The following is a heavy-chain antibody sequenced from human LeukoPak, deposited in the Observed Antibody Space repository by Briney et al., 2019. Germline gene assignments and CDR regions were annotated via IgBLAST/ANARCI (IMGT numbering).Heavy chain of an antibody. V-gene: IGHV4-59*12. D-gene: IGHD4-23*01. CDR1: GGSISSYY. J-gene: IGHJ6*02. Sequence: SETLSLTCTVSGGSISSYYWIWIRQPPGKGLEWIGYIYYGGSTNYNPSLKSRVTISVDTSKNQFSLKLSSVTAADTAVYYCARDPAGGTPYYYYYGMDVWGQGTLVTVSS. CDR3: ARDPAGGTPYYYYYGMDV. CDR2: IYYGGST.